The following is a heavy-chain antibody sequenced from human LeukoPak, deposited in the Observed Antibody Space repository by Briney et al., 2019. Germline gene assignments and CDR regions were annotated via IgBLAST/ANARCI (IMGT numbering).Heavy chain of an antibody. CDR3: ARGGGATVTYYFDY. CDR1: GGSISSYY. Sequence: SETLSLTCTVSGGSISSYYWGWIRQPPGKGLEWIGNIYHTASAFQNPSLKSRVTISVDTSKNQFSLKLSSVTAADTAVYYCARGGGATVTYYFDYWGQGTLVTVSS. D-gene: IGHD4-17*01. CDR2: IYHTASA. J-gene: IGHJ4*02. V-gene: IGHV4-59*12.